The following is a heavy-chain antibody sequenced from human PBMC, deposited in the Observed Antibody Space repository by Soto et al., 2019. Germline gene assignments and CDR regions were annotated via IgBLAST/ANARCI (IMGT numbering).Heavy chain of an antibody. V-gene: IGHV4-34*01. Sequence: SETLSLTCAVYGGSFSGYYWSWIRQPPGKGLEWIGEINHSGSTNYNPSLKSRVTISVDTSKNQFSLKLSSVTAADTAVYYCARFTPSYDFWSGYYGSWFDPWGQGTLVTSPQ. D-gene: IGHD3-3*01. CDR3: ARFTPSYDFWSGYYGSWFDP. CDR1: GGSFSGYY. J-gene: IGHJ5*02. CDR2: INHSGST.